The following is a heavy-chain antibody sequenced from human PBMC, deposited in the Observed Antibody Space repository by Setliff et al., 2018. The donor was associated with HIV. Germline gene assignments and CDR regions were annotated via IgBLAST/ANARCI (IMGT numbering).Heavy chain of an antibody. CDR1: GYTFTDYY. CDR3: ATLRSNWYPY. J-gene: IGHJ4*02. Sequence: ASVKVSCKASGYTFTDYYMHWVRQAPGQGLEWMGSFDPKDGKTIYAQKFQGRVTMTEDTSTDTAYMELSSLRSEDTAVYYCATLRSNWYPYWGQGTLVTVSS. CDR2: FDPKDGKT. V-gene: IGHV1-24*01. D-gene: IGHD6-13*01.